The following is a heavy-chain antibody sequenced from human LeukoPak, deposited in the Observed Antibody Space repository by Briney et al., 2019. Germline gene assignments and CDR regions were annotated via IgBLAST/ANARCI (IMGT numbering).Heavy chain of an antibody. D-gene: IGHD6-19*01. V-gene: IGHV3-74*01. CDR3: ARVIAVAGTGYYYYGMDV. Sequence: GGSLRLSCAASGFTFSSYWMPWVRQAPGKGLVWVPRINSDGSSTSYADSVKGRFTISRDNAKNTLYLQMNSLRAEDTAVYYCARVIAVAGTGYYYYGMDVWGQGTTVTVSS. CDR1: GFTFSSYW. CDR2: INSDGSST. J-gene: IGHJ6*02.